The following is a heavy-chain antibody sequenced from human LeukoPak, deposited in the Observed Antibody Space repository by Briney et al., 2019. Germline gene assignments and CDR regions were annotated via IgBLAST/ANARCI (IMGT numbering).Heavy chain of an antibody. CDR3: AKDKWPPRPPENAWYFDC. CDR2: IRYDGSNK. V-gene: IGHV3-30*02. J-gene: IGHJ4*02. Sequence: GGSLRLSCAASGFTFSSYGMHWVRQAPGKGLEWVAFIRYDGSNKYYADSVKGRFTISRDNSKNTLYLQMNSLRAEDTAVYYCAKDKWPPRPPENAWYFDCWGQGTLVTVSS. D-gene: IGHD5-12*01. CDR1: GFTFSSYG.